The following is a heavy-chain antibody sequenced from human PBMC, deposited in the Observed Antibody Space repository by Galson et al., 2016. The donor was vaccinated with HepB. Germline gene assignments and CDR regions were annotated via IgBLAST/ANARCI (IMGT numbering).Heavy chain of an antibody. CDR2: IYNSGST. CDR3: ARDNRGVHSSSWGLYDYYYYGMDV. J-gene: IGHJ6*04. Sequence: ETLSLTCTVSGGSISTSYWSWIRLTPEKGLEWIGYIYNSGSTNFNPSLESRVTISVDTSKNQFSLRLRSVTAADTALYFCARDNRGVHSSSWGLYDYYYYGMDVWGKGTPVTFSS. D-gene: IGHD6-13*01. V-gene: IGHV4-59*01. CDR1: GGSISTSY.